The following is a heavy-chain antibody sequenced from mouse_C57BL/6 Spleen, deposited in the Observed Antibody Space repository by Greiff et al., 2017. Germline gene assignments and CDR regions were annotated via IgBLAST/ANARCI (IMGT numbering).Heavy chain of an antibody. J-gene: IGHJ3*01. D-gene: IGHD1-1*02. CDR3: ARPRGDSYSFAY. CDR2: ILPGSGST. Sequence: QVQLQQSGAELMKPGASVKLSCKATGYTFTGYWIEWVKQRPGHGLEWIGEILPGSGSTNDNEKFKGKATFTADTSSNTAYMHLGSRRTEDAAIDDCARPRGDSYSFAYWGQGTLVTVSA. CDR1: GYTFTGYW. V-gene: IGHV1-9*01.